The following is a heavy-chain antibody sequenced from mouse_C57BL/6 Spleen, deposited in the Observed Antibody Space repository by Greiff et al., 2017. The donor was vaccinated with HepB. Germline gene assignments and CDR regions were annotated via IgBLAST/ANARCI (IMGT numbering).Heavy chain of an antibody. CDR3: TNTVVATDYFDY. CDR1: GYTFTSYW. Sequence: EVQLQQSGTVLARPGASVKMSCKTSGYTFTSYWMHWVKQRPGQGLEWLGAIYSGNSDTSYNQKFKGKAKLTAVTSASTAYMELSSLTNEDSAVYYCTNTVVATDYFDYWGQGTTLTVSS. J-gene: IGHJ2*01. CDR2: IYSGNSDT. V-gene: IGHV1-5*01. D-gene: IGHD1-1*01.